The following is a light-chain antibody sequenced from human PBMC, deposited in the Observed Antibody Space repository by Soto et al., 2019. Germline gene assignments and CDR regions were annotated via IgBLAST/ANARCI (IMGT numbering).Light chain of an antibody. CDR2: DVS. CDR1: SSDVGGYNY. Sequence: QSALTQPASVSGSPGQSITNSCTGTSSDVGGYNYVSWYQQHPGKAPKLMIYDVSNRPSGVSNRFSGSESGNTASLTISGLQAEDEADYYCSSYTSSSTDYVFGTGTKLTVL. CDR3: SSYTSSSTDYV. J-gene: IGLJ1*01. V-gene: IGLV2-14*01.